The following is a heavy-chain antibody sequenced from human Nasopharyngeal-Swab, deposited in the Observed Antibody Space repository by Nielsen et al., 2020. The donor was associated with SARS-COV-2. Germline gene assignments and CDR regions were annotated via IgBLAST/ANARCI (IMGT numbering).Heavy chain of an antibody. J-gene: IGHJ6*02. Sequence: GESLKISCAASGFTFSSFGMHWVRQAPGKGLEWVAVIWYDGNNKYYADSVKGRFTISRDNAKNSLYLQMNSLRDEDTAVYYCASTPYSYAWGDYYYGMDVWGQGTTVTVSS. V-gene: IGHV3-33*01. D-gene: IGHD5-18*01. CDR1: GFTFSSFG. CDR3: ASTPYSYAWGDYYYGMDV. CDR2: IWYDGNNK.